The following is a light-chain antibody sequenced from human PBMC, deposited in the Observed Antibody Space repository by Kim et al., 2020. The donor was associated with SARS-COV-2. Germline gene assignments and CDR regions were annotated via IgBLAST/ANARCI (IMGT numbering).Light chain of an antibody. Sequence: QSVLTQPPSASGTPGQRVTISCSGSSSNIGSYTVNWYQQLPGTAPKLLIYTNNQRPSGVPDRFSGSKSGTSASLAISGLQSEDEADYHCAAWDDSLNGLVFGGGTQLTVL. CDR1: SSNIGSYT. CDR2: TNN. J-gene: IGLJ2*01. CDR3: AAWDDSLNGLV. V-gene: IGLV1-44*01.